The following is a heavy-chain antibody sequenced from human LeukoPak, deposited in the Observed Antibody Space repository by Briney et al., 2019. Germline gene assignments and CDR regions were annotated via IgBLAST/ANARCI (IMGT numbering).Heavy chain of an antibody. CDR3: ARTCSSSSCYMVH. CDR2: ISVYNGNT. V-gene: IGHV1-18*01. CDR1: GYTFANFG. Sequence: GASVKVSCKASGYTFANFGITWVRQAPGQGLKWMGWISVYNGNTNYAQNLQGRVTLTTDTSTSTAYMELRSLRSDDTALYYCARTCSSSSCYMVHWGQGTLVTVSS. D-gene: IGHD2-2*02. J-gene: IGHJ4*02.